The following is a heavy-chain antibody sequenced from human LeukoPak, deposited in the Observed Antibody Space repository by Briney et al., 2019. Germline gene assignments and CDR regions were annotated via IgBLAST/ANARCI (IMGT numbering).Heavy chain of an antibody. V-gene: IGHV6-1*01. CDR1: GDSVSSNSAA. Sequence: SQTLSLTCAISGDSVSSNSAAWNWIRQSPSRGLEWLGRTYYRSRWYNDYAVSVKSRITINPDTSKNQFSLQLNSVTPEDTAVYYCAREPYYDFWSGYLNYWGQGTLVTVSS. CDR3: AREPYYDFWSGYLNY. J-gene: IGHJ4*02. D-gene: IGHD3-3*01. CDR2: TYYRSRWYN.